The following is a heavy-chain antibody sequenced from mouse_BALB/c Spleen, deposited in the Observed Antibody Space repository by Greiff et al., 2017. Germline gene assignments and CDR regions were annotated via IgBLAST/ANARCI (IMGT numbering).Heavy chain of an antibody. CDR2: INPSTGYT. J-gene: IGHJ2*01. V-gene: IGHV1-7*01. Sequence: QVQLQQSGAELAKPGASVKMSCKASGYTFTSYWMHWVKQRPGQGLEWIGYINPSTGYTEYNQKFKDKATLTADKSSSTAYMQLSSLTSEDSAVYYCARYYYGSRDYWGQGTTLTVSS. D-gene: IGHD1-1*01. CDR1: GYTFTSYW. CDR3: ARYYYGSRDY.